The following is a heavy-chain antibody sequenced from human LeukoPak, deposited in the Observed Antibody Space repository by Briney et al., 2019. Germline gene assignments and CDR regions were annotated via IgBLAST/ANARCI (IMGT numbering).Heavy chain of an antibody. V-gene: IGHV3-64*01. CDR2: INNNGDST. Sequence: GGSLRLSCAASGFTFSYYAMHWVRQAPGKGLEYVSAINNNGDSTYYANSVKGRFTISRDNSKTTLYLQMGSLRAEDMAVYYCARDRVGSSWSEFDYWGQGTLVTVSS. CDR1: GFTFSYYA. J-gene: IGHJ4*02. CDR3: ARDRVGSSWSEFDY. D-gene: IGHD6-13*01.